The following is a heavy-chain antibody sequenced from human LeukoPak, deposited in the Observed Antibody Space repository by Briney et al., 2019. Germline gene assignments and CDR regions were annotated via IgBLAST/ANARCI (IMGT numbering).Heavy chain of an antibody. CDR1: GGSFSGYY. CDR3: ARQTTGSYQWTFDY. D-gene: IGHD3-10*01. J-gene: IGHJ4*02. Sequence: SETPSLTCAVYGGSFSGYYWGWIRQPPGKGLEWIGTIYHSGTTYYNPSLKSRVTISVDTSRNQFSLRLNSVTAADTAVYSCARQTTGSYQWTFDYWGQGTLVTVSS. CDR2: IYHSGTT. V-gene: IGHV4-34*01.